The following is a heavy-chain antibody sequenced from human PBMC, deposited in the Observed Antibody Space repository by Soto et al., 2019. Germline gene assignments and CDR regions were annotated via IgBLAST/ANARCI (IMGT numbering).Heavy chain of an antibody. Sequence: GXSVNVSCKASRYTFASYCMHGLRQAPVQGLEWMGIINPSGGSTSYAQKFQGRVTMTRDTYTSTVYMELSSLRSEDTAVYYCESSLGVAGRDYYYYYGMDVWGQGTTVTVSS. CDR3: ESSLGVAGRDYYYYYGMDV. CDR1: RYTFASYC. CDR2: INPSGGST. V-gene: IGHV1-46*01. D-gene: IGHD6-19*01. J-gene: IGHJ6*02.